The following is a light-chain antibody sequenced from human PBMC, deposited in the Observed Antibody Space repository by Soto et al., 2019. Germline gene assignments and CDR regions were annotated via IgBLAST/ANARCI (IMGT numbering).Light chain of an antibody. CDR1: QSVSSN. Sequence: ERVMTQSPATLSVSPGERATLSCRASQSVSSNLAWYQQKPGQAPRLLIYGASTRATGIPARFSGSGSGTEFTLTISSLQAEDFATYYCQQTRSYPSTFGGGTKVDIK. CDR3: QQTRSYPST. J-gene: IGKJ4*01. CDR2: GAS. V-gene: IGKV3-15*01.